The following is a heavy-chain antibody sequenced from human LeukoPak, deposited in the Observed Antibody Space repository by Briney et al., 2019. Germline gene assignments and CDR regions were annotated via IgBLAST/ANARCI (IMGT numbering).Heavy chain of an antibody. J-gene: IGHJ6*02. D-gene: IGHD3-3*01. CDR3: ARGAPGVVEYYYYGMDV. Sequence: GGSLRLSCAAPGFTFSSYWMHWVRQAPGKGLVWVSRINSDGSSTSYADSVKGRFTISRDNAKNTLYLQMNSLRAEDTAVYYCARGAPGVVEYYYYGMDVWGQGTTVTVSS. CDR1: GFTFSSYW. CDR2: INSDGSST. V-gene: IGHV3-74*01.